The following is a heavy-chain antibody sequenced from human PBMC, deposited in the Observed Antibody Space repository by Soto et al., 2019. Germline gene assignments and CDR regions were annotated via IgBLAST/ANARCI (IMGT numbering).Heavy chain of an antibody. J-gene: IGHJ6*02. CDR1: GFTFSSYE. CDR2: ISSSGRTT. V-gene: IGHV3-48*03. CDR3: PRDRDEPVGVFTYYYGMDV. D-gene: IGHD3-16*01. Sequence: GVSLRLSCAASGFTFSSYEMNWVRQAPGKGLEWVSYISSSGRTTYYADSVKGRFTISRDNAKNSLSLQMNSLRADDTAVYYCPRDRDEPVGVFTYYYGMDVRGHGTTVTVSS.